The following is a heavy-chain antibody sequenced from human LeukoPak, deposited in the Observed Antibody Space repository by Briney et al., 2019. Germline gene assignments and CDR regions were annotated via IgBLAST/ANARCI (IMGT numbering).Heavy chain of an antibody. CDR3: AKEVGASYYFDY. Sequence: SETLFLTCPVSGASISDYHWSWIRQPAGGGLEWIGRLYTSGDSNYSPSLKGRVTMSVDTSKNQFSLRLTSLTAADTAVYYCAKEVGASYYFDYWGQGTLVSVSS. V-gene: IGHV4-4*07. J-gene: IGHJ4*02. D-gene: IGHD1-26*01. CDR2: LYTSGDS. CDR1: GASISDYH.